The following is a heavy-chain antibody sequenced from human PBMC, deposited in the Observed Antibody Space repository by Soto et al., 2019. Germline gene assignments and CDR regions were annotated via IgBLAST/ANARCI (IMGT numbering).Heavy chain of an antibody. D-gene: IGHD1-26*01. V-gene: IGHV3-23*01. CDR2: ISGSGGST. Sequence: GGSLRLSCAASGFTFSSYAMSWVRQAPGKGLEWVSAISGSGGSTYYADSVKGRFTISRDISKNTLYLQMNSLRAEDTAVYYCAKSEPYFPLYYYYGMDVWGQGTTVTVSS. CDR1: GFTFSSYA. J-gene: IGHJ6*02. CDR3: AKSEPYFPLYYYYGMDV.